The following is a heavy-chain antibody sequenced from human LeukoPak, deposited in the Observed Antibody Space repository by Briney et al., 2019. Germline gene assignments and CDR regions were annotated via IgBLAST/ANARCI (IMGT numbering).Heavy chain of an antibody. V-gene: IGHV1-24*01. CDR1: GYTPTESS. CDR2: SDPEDGEP. CDR3: VTDIRSGWRNY. J-gene: IGHJ4*02. D-gene: IGHD6-19*01. Sequence: ASVKVSCKVSGYTPTESSMHWVRQAPGNGLEWMGGSDPEDGEPIYAQKIQGRVTMTEDTSVHTAYMELRSLRSEDTAVYYCVTDIRSGWRNYWGQGTLITVSS.